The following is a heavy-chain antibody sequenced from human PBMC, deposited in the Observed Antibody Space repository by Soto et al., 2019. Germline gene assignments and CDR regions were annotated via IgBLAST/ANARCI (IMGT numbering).Heavy chain of an antibody. D-gene: IGHD3-22*01. J-gene: IGHJ4*02. CDR1: GDALTGYT. CDR2: IIPAYGTT. CDR3: ARDRYYHDNSGYHPQFDS. Sequence: ASVKVSCKASGDALTGYTISWVRQARGHGLEWMGGIIPAYGTTNCAQKFQGRVTMTADESTTTVYMELSSLRSEDTAMYFCARDRYYHDNSGYHPQFDSWGQGTLVTVSS. V-gene: IGHV1-69*13.